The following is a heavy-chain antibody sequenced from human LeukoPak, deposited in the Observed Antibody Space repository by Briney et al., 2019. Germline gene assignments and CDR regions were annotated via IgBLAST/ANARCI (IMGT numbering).Heavy chain of an antibody. J-gene: IGHJ5*02. V-gene: IGHV4-39*07. CDR1: GGSISSSSYY. CDR3: ARSRAAAGTGWFDP. D-gene: IGHD6-13*01. Sequence: PSETLSLTCTVSGGSISSSSYYWGWIRQPPGKGLEWIGSIYYSGSTNYNPSLKSRVTISVDTSKNQFSLKLSSVTAADTAVYYCARSRAAAGTGWFDPWGQGTLVTVSS. CDR2: IYYSGST.